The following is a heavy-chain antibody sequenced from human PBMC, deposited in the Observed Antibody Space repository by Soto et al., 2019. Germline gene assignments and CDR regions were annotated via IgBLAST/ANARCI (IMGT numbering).Heavy chain of an antibody. D-gene: IGHD3-3*01. Sequence: SEPLSLTRSVSGGSISSGGSYYCWIRQHPGKGLEWIGYIYYSGSTYYNPSLKSRVTVSVDTSKNQFSLKLSSGTAADMAVYYCAREVRCLGTNWFDPWGQVTLVTVSA. CDR2: IYYSGST. V-gene: IGHV4-31*03. J-gene: IGHJ5*02. CDR1: GGSISSGGSY. CDR3: AREVRCLGTNWFDP.